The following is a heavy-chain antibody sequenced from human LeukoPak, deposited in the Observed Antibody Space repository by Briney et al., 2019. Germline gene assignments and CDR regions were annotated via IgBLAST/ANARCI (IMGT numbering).Heavy chain of an antibody. D-gene: IGHD3-10*01. CDR3: AMVRGESIGDYWFDP. CDR2: INHSGST. Sequence: SETLSLTCAVYGGSFSGYYWSWIRQPPGKGLEWIGEINHSGSTNYNPSLKSRVTISVDRSKNQFSLKLSSVTAADTAVYYCAMVRGESIGDYWFDPWGQGTLVTVSS. V-gene: IGHV4-34*01. J-gene: IGHJ5*02. CDR1: GGSFSGYY.